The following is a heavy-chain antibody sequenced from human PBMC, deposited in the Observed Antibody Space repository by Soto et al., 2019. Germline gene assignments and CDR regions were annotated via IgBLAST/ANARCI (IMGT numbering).Heavy chain of an antibody. J-gene: IGHJ6*02. Sequence: SETLSLTCAVSGGSISSVGDSRSWIRQPPGKGLEWIGYIYHSGSTYYNPSPKSRVTISVDRSKNQFSLKLSSVTAADTAVYYCARAHYGDYGYGLDVWGQGTTVTVSS. CDR3: ARAHYGDYGYGLDV. CDR2: IYHSGST. CDR1: GGSISSVGDS. V-gene: IGHV4-30-2*01. D-gene: IGHD4-17*01.